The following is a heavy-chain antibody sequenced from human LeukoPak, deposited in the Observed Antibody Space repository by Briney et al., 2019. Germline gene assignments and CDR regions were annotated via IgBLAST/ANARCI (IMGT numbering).Heavy chain of an antibody. D-gene: IGHD5-24*01. V-gene: IGHV3-21*04. J-gene: IGHJ4*02. CDR2: ISSSSSYI. CDR3: ARVRRPSRDGYNPPLTFDY. Sequence: GGSLRLSCAASGFTFSSYTMHWVRQAPGKGLEWVSSISSSSSYIYYADSVKGRFTISRDNAKNSLYLQMNSLRAEDTAVYYCARVRRPSRDGYNPPLTFDYWGQGTLVTVSS. CDR1: GFTFSSYT.